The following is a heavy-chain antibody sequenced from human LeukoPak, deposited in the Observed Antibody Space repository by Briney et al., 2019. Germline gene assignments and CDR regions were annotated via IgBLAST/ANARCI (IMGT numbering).Heavy chain of an antibody. V-gene: IGHV4-34*01. Sequence: PSETLSLTCAVYGGSFSGYYWSWIRQPPGKGLEWIGEINHSGSTNYNPSLKSRVTISVDTSKNQFSLKLSSVTAADTAVYYCARGGFTNYYHYMDVWGKGTTVTVSS. D-gene: IGHD6-25*01. CDR2: INHSGST. CDR3: ARGGFTNYYHYMDV. CDR1: GGSFSGYY. J-gene: IGHJ6*03.